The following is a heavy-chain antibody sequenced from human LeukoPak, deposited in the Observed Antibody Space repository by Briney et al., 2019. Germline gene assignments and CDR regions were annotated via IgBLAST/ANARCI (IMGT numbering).Heavy chain of an antibody. CDR2: IYYSGST. J-gene: IGHJ6*03. Sequence: PSETLSLTCTVSGGYISSYSWSWIRQPPGKGLVWIVYIYYSGSTNYNPSLKSRVTVSVDTSKTQFSLKLRSVTAADTAVYYCARQRGSTYYYMDVWGKGTTVTVSS. CDR3: ARQRGSTYYYMDV. V-gene: IGHV4-59*01. D-gene: IGHD5-12*01. CDR1: GGYISSYS.